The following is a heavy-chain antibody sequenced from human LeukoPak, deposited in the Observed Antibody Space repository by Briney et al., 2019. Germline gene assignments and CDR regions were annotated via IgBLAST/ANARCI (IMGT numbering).Heavy chain of an antibody. J-gene: IGHJ6*02. CDR1: GASINHYY. CDR2: FYYSGST. V-gene: IGHV4-59*01. D-gene: IGHD5-12*01. Sequence: SETLSLTCTVSGASINHYYWGWIRQQPPGKELGWLGYFYYSGSTNYNPSLKSRVSISADTSKNQFTLILTSVTAADTAVYYCARLGNSGYKGGGMDVWGPGTTVTVSS. CDR3: ARLGNSGYKGGGMDV.